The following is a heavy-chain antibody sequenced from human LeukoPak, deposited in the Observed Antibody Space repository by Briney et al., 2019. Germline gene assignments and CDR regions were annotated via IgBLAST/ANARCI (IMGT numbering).Heavy chain of an antibody. Sequence: SETLSLTCTVSGGSISSYYWNWIRQPPGKGLEWIGYIYYSGSTNYNPSLKSRVTISVDTSKNQFSLKLSSVTAADTAVYYCAREKWGPRMFDPWGQGTLVTVSS. CDR3: AREKWGPRMFDP. V-gene: IGHV4-59*12. J-gene: IGHJ5*02. D-gene: IGHD1-26*01. CDR1: GGSISSYY. CDR2: IYYSGST.